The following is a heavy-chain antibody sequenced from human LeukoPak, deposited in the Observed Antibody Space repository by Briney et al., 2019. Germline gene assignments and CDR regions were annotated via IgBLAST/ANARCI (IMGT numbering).Heavy chain of an antibody. J-gene: IGHJ6*03. CDR3: AGGGGGCTNGVCYDYYYYYMDV. V-gene: IGHV1-8*03. CDR1: GYTFTSYD. Sequence: ASVKVSCKASGYTFTSYDINWVRQATGQGLEWMGWMNPNSGNTGYAQKFQGRVTITRNTSISTAYMELSSLRSEDTAVYYCAGGGGGCTNGVCYDYYYYYMDVWGKGTTVTVSS. CDR2: MNPNSGNT. D-gene: IGHD2-8*01.